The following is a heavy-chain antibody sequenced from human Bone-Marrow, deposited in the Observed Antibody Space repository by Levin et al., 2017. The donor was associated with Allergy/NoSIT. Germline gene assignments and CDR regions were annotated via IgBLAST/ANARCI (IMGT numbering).Heavy chain of an antibody. V-gene: IGHV3-23*01. CDR3: AKQSPSQYSSGWPWYFDL. CDR2: ISGSGGTT. CDR1: GFIFSSYA. D-gene: IGHD6-19*01. Sequence: ASVKVSCAASGFIFSSYAMGWVRQAPGKGLEWVSSISGSGGTTYSAGSVQGRFTISRDNSKNTLYLQMNSLRAEDTALYYCAKQSPSQYSSGWPWYFDLWGRGTLVTVSS. J-gene: IGHJ2*01.